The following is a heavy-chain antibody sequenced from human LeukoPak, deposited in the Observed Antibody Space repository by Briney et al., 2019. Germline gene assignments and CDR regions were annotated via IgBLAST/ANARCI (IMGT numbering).Heavy chain of an antibody. Sequence: GGSLRLSCAASGFTFSSYEMNWVRQAPGKGLEWVAYISSSGSTIYYADSVKGRFTISRDNVKNSLYLQMNSLRAEDTAVYYCAELGITMIGGVWGKGTTVTISS. CDR2: ISSSGSTI. J-gene: IGHJ6*04. D-gene: IGHD3-10*02. V-gene: IGHV3-48*03. CDR1: GFTFSSYE. CDR3: AELGITMIGGV.